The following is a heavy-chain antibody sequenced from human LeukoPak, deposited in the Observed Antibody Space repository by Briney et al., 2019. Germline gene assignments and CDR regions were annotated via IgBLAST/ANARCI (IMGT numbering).Heavy chain of an antibody. D-gene: IGHD2-2*01. Sequence: KPSETLSLTCAVYGGSFSGYYWSWIRQPPGKGLEWIGEINHSGSTNYNPSLKSRVTISVDTSKNQFSLKLSSVTAADTAVYYCARVPIVVVPAAKSWFDPWGQGTLVTVSS. CDR2: INHSGST. CDR3: ARVPIVVVPAAKSWFDP. CDR1: GGSFSGYY. V-gene: IGHV4-34*01. J-gene: IGHJ5*02.